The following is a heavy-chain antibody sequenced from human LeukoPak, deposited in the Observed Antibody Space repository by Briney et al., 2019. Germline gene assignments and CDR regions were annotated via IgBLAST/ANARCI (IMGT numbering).Heavy chain of an antibody. Sequence: GASVKVSCRASGGAFSSYTISWVRQAPGQGLEWMGRIISILGIANYAQKFQGRVTITADKSTSTAYMELSSLRSEDTAVYYCARGALASYYYYGMDVWGQGTTVTVSS. J-gene: IGHJ6*02. V-gene: IGHV1-69*02. CDR1: GGAFSSYT. CDR2: IISILGIA. CDR3: ARGALASYYYYGMDV.